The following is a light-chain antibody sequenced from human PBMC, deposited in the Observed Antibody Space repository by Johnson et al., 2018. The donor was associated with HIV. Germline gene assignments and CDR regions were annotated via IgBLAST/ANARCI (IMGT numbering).Light chain of an antibody. CDR3: GTWDTSLRTGF. V-gene: IGLV1-51*02. CDR1: VSNIESYF. CDR2: EDN. Sequence: QSVLTQPPSVSAAPGQKVTISCSGNVSNIESYFVSWYQQLPGAAPTLLIYEDNKRPSGIPDRFSGSKSGSSAPLGITGLQTGDEADYYCGTWDTSLRTGFFGTGTKVTVL. J-gene: IGLJ1*01.